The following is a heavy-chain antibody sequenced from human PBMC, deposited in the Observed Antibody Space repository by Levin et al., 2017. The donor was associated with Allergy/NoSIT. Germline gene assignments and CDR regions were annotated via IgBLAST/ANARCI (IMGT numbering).Heavy chain of an antibody. V-gene: IGHV4-30-4*01. CDR2: IFHRGSS. CDR1: GDSITSGYYY. D-gene: IGHD3-9*01. J-gene: IGHJ4*02. CDR3: VRVAQKTRTTGYYFYFET. Sequence: SETLSLTCTVSGDSITSGYYYWSWIRQPPGKGLEWIGYIFHRGSSYSHPSLKSRVSISVDTSKNQFSLRLSSVTAADTAVYYCVRVAQKTRTTGYYFYFETWGQGALVTVSA.